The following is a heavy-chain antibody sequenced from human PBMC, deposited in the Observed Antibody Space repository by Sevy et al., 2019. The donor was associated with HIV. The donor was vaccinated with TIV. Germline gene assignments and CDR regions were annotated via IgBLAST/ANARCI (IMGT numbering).Heavy chain of an antibody. CDR3: ARGGYCSGGSFYSSAFDI. Sequence: GGSLRLSCAASGFTFSDYYMSWIRQAPGKGLEWVSYISGSGSTIYYADSVKGRFTISRDKAKNSLYLQMNSLRAEDTAVYYCARGGYCSGGSFYSSAFDIWGQGTMVTVSS. CDR1: GFTFSDYY. J-gene: IGHJ3*02. CDR2: ISGSGSTI. D-gene: IGHD2-15*01. V-gene: IGHV3-11*01.